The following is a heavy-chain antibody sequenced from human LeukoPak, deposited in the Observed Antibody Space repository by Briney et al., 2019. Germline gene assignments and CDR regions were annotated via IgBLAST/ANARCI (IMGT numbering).Heavy chain of an antibody. CDR1: GFTFSYYA. V-gene: IGHV3-23*01. J-gene: IGHJ3*02. Sequence: GGSLRLSCAASGFTFSYYAMSWVRQSPGRGLEWVSAISGSADSTYSADSVKGRFTISRDNSKNTLYLQMNSLRAEDTAVYYCAKPYDFWSGYYDAFDIWGQGTMVTVSS. CDR3: AKPYDFWSGYYDAFDI. CDR2: ISGSADST. D-gene: IGHD3-3*01.